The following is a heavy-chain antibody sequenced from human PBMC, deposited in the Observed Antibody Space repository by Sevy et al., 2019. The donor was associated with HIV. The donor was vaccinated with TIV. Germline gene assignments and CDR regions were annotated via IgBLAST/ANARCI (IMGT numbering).Heavy chain of an antibody. CDR1: GFTFIGYT. Sequence: GGSLILSCAASGFTFIGYTMNWVRQAPGKGLEWVSSISSTGKYIYYAESLKGRFTVSRDNADNSLYLQINSLRAEDTAIYYCAREGTGRGYYYGLDVWGQGTTVTVSS. D-gene: IGHD1-26*01. V-gene: IGHV3-21*01. CDR3: AREGTGRGYYYGLDV. CDR2: ISSTGKYI. J-gene: IGHJ6*02.